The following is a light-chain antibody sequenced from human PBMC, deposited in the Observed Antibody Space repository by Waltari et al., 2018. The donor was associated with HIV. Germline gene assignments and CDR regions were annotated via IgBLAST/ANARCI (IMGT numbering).Light chain of an antibody. V-gene: IGLV1-44*01. CDR2: ANH. CDR1: SSNIGSYT. CDR3: ATWDSSRSGPV. J-gene: IGLJ2*01. Sequence: QSELTQPPSASGTPGQRVTISCSGSSSNIGSYTVNWYQQLPGTAPKLLIYANHQRPSGVPDRFSGSQADTSASLAIGGLQSEDEADYDCATWDSSRSGPVFGGGTKLTVL.